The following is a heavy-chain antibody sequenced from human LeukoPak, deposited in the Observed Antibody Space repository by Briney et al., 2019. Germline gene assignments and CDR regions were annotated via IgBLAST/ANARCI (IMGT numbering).Heavy chain of an antibody. D-gene: IGHD3-3*01. CDR2: ISIYNGNT. CDR1: GYTFTNYG. V-gene: IGHV1-18*01. Sequence: GASVKVSCKASGYTFTNYGISWVRQAPGQGLEWMDWISIYNGNTDYAQKLRGRVTVTTDTSTSTAYMELRSLRSDDTAVYYCARITYDFWSGYYMPDDPWGQGTLVTVSS. CDR3: ARITYDFWSGYYMPDDP. J-gene: IGHJ5*02.